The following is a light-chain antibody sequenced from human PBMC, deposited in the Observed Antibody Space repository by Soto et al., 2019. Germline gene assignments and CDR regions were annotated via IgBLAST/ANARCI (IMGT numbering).Light chain of an antibody. J-gene: IGKJ1*01. CDR3: QQDETFSGQ. Sequence: PIKDSTSPLSASVVDRVTTIFRASQSISSWLAWYQQKPGKAPKLLIYDASALPRGAPSRFSGSGSGTNFTLTIASLQPDDFATYYCQQDETFSGQFAPGTKVAIK. CDR1: QSISSW. CDR2: DAS. V-gene: IGKV1-5*02.